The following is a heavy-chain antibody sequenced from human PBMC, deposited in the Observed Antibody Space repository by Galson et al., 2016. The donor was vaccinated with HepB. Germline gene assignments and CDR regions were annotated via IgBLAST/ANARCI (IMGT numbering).Heavy chain of an antibody. CDR2: VYLTGGT. Sequence: TLSLTCTVSGGSISSDNHYWSWVRQPAGKGLEWIGRVYLTGGTDYNPSLKSSLTLSVDTSKNQFTLRLRSVTAADTAVYYCARDWVIAVAGTDGLDIWGPGVMVAVSS. CDR3: ARDWVIAVAGTDGLDI. J-gene: IGHJ3*02. V-gene: IGHV4-61*02. D-gene: IGHD6-19*01. CDR1: GGSISSDNHY.